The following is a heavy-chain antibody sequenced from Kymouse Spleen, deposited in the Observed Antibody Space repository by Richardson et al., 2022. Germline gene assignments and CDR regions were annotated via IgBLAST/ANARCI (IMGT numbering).Heavy chain of an antibody. CDR1: GFTFSNAW. Sequence: EVQLVESGGGLVKPGGSLRLSCAASGFTFSNAWMSWVRQAPGKGLEWVGRIKSKTDGGTTDYAAPVKGRFTISRDDSKNTLYLQMNSLKTEDTAVYYCTTITIFGVVIIPGNYWGQGTLVTVSS. J-gene: IGHJ4*02. CDR2: IKSKTDGGTT. D-gene: IGHD3-3*01. CDR3: TTITIFGVVIIPGNY. V-gene: IGHV3-15*01.